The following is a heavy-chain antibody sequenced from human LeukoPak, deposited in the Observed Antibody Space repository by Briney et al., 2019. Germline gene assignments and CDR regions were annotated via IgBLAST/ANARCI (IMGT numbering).Heavy chain of an antibody. CDR2: IYYSGST. Sequence: SETLSLTCTVSGGSISSYYWSWIRQPPGKGLEWIGYIYYSGSTNYNPSLKSRVTISVDTSKNQFSLKLSSVTAADTAVYYCARATYDSSGYYYFDAFDIWGQGTMVTVSS. CDR3: ARATYDSSGYYYFDAFDI. V-gene: IGHV4-59*01. CDR1: GGSISSYY. D-gene: IGHD3-22*01. J-gene: IGHJ3*02.